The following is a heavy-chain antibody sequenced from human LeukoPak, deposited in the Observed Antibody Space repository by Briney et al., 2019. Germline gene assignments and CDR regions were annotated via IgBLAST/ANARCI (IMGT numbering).Heavy chain of an antibody. CDR1: GFTFSSYS. Sequence: GGSLRLSCAASGFTFSSYSRNWVRQAPGKGLEWVSYISSSRSTIYYADSLKGRLTISRDNAKNSLYLQMNSVRAEDTAVYYCARDPSSGYHAFDIWGQGTMVTVSS. D-gene: IGHD3-22*01. CDR3: ARDPSSGYHAFDI. CDR2: ISSSRSTI. V-gene: IGHV3-48*01. J-gene: IGHJ3*02.